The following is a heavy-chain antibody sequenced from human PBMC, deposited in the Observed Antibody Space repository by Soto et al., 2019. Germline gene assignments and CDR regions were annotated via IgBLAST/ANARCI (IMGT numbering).Heavy chain of an antibody. CDR1: GGTFSSYA. CDR2: IIPIFGTA. J-gene: IGHJ5*02. D-gene: IGHD2-21*01. CDR3: ARDLIPAVHEIRFDP. Sequence: GASVKVSCKASGGTFSSYAISWVRQAPGQGLEWMGGIIPIFGTANYAQKFQGRVTITADESTSTAYMELSSLRSEDTAVYYCARDLIPAVHEIRFDPWGQGTLVTVSS. V-gene: IGHV1-69*13.